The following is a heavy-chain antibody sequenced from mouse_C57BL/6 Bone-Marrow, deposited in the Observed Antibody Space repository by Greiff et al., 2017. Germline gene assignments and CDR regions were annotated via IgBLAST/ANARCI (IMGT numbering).Heavy chain of an antibody. D-gene: IGHD2-1*01. CDR3: GGVGNWGAWFAY. CDR2: IYPRSGNT. J-gene: IGHJ3*01. CDR1: GYTFTSYG. V-gene: IGHV1-81*01. Sequence: QVQLQQSGAELARPGASVKLSCKASGYTFTSYGISWVKQRTGQGLEWIGEIYPRSGNTYYNEKFKGKATLTADKSSSTAYMELRSLTSEDSAVYFCGGVGNWGAWFAYWGQGTLVTVSA.